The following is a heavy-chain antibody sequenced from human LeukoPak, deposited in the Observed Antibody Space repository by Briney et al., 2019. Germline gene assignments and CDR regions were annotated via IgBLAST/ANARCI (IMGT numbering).Heavy chain of an antibody. CDR1: GFTFTNYA. V-gene: IGHV3-23*01. CDR2: ISGSGDST. CDR3: AKDPPTAGTTFDY. Sequence: PEGSLRLSCAASGFTFTNYAMSWVRQAPGEGLEWVSTISGSGDSTYYADSVKGRFTISRDNSKNTLFLQLNNLRGEDTAAYYCAKDPPTAGTTFDYWGQGALVTVSS. J-gene: IGHJ4*02. D-gene: IGHD6-19*01.